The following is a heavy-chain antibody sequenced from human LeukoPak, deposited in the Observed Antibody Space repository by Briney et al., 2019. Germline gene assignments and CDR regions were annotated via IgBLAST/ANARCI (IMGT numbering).Heavy chain of an antibody. CDR2: ISSSSSYI. D-gene: IGHD2-2*01. CDR1: GFTFSSYW. Sequence: PGGSLRLSCAASGFTFSSYWMNWVRQAPGKGLEWVSSISSSSSYIYYADSVKGRFTISRDNAKNSLYLQMNSLRAEDTAVYYCARAYGSESIVVVPAAMYAPEYWGQGTLVTVSS. CDR3: ARAYGSESIVVVPAAMYAPEY. J-gene: IGHJ4*02. V-gene: IGHV3-21*01.